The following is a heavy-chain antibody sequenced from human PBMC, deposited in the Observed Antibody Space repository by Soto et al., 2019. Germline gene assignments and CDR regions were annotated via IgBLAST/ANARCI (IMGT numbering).Heavy chain of an antibody. CDR3: ARGYDFWSGYYPRSDGMDV. CDR1: GFTFSRYA. J-gene: IGHJ6*02. Sequence: GGSLRLSCSASGFTFSRYAMHWVRQAPGKGLEYVSAISSNGGSTYYADSVKGRFTISRDNSKNTLYLQMNSLRAEDTAVYYCARGYDFWSGYYPRSDGMDVWGQGTTVTVSS. V-gene: IGHV3-64*04. D-gene: IGHD3-3*01. CDR2: ISSNGGST.